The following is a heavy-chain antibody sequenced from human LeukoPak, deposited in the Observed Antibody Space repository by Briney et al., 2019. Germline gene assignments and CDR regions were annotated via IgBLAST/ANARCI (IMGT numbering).Heavy chain of an antibody. Sequence: GGSLTLSCAASGFTFGCNSMNWVRQAPGKGLEWVSSISPSSSYISYADSVKGRFTISRDNAKNSLHLQMNSLRAEDTAVYYCARDNSYGDLENWGQRTLVTVSS. CDR3: ARDNSYGDLEN. D-gene: IGHD4-17*01. V-gene: IGHV3-21*01. CDR1: GFTFGCNS. CDR2: ISPSSSYI. J-gene: IGHJ4*02.